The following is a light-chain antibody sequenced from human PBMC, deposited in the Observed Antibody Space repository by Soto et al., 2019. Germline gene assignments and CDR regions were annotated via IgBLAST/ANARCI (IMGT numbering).Light chain of an antibody. J-gene: IGKJ1*01. CDR2: GAS. CDR3: QQYDNSPRT. Sequence: EIVLTQSPGTLSLSPGERATLSCRASQSVNSNYLAWYQQKPGQGPRLLMYGASSRATGIPDRFSGSGSGTDFTLTISRLEPEDFAVYYWQQYDNSPRTFVQGTKVEIK. V-gene: IGKV3-20*01. CDR1: QSVNSNY.